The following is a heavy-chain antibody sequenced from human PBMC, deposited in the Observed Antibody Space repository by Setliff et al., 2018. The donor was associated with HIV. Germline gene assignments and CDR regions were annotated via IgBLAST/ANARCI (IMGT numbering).Heavy chain of an antibody. CDR3: ARDPYCPNTCYEDFTFDS. CDR2: IYTSGST. D-gene: IGHD2-8*01. Sequence: PSETLSLTCTVSGGSISSGSYYWSWIRQPAGKGLEWIGRIYTSGSTNYNPSLKSRVTISVDTSKNQFSLKLSSVTAADTAVYYCARDPYCPNTCYEDFTFDSWGQGTPVTVSS. V-gene: IGHV4-61*02. J-gene: IGHJ4*02. CDR1: GGSISSGSYY.